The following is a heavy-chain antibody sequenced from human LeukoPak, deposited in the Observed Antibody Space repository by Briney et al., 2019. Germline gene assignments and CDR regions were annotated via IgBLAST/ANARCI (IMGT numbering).Heavy chain of an antibody. D-gene: IGHD6-19*01. Sequence: GSSVKVSCKASGGTFSSYAISWVRQAPGQGLEWMGRIIPILGIANYAQKFQGRVTITADKSTSTAYMELSSLRSEDTAVYYCARDIFGMAVAGTDDYWGQGTLVTVSS. CDR3: ARDIFGMAVAGTDDY. V-gene: IGHV1-69*04. CDR2: IIPILGIA. CDR1: GGTFSSYA. J-gene: IGHJ4*02.